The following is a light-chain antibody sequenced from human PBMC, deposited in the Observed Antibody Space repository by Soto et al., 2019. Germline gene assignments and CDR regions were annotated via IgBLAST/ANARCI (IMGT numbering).Light chain of an antibody. CDR3: SSYSGTSALYV. V-gene: IGLV2-14*03. Sequence: QSALTQPASVSGSPGQSITISCTGTSSDIGAYNYVSWYQQHPGRAPKLMISNVSNRPSGVSNRFSGSKSGNTASLTISGLQNEDEADYFCSSYSGTSALYVFGAGTKLTVL. J-gene: IGLJ1*01. CDR2: NVS. CDR1: SSDIGAYNY.